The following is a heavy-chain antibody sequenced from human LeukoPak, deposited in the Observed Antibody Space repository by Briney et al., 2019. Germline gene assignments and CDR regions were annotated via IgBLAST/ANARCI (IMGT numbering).Heavy chain of an antibody. CDR2: ISGSGGST. V-gene: IGHV3-23*01. D-gene: IGHD6-13*01. CDR3: AKDGQQLSFDY. Sequence: GGSLRLSCAASGFTVSNNYLHWVRQAPGKGLERVSAISGSGGSTYYADSVKGRFTISRDNSKNTLYLQMNSLRAEDTAVYYCAKDGQQLSFDYWGQGTLVTVSS. CDR1: GFTVSNNY. J-gene: IGHJ4*02.